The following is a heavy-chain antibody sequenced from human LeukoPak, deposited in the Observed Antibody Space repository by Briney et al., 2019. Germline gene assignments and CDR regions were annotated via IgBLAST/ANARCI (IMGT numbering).Heavy chain of an antibody. V-gene: IGHV4-59*08. D-gene: IGHD3-22*01. J-gene: IGHJ3*02. CDR2: IYNSGST. CDR1: GGSISSINSNY. Sequence: PSETLSLTCTVSGGSISSINSNYCSWIRQPPGKGLEWIGYIYNSGSTNYNPSLKSRVTISVDTSKNQFSLKLSSVTAADTAVYYCARLTYYYDSSGFDIWGQGTMVTVSS. CDR3: ARLTYYYDSSGFDI.